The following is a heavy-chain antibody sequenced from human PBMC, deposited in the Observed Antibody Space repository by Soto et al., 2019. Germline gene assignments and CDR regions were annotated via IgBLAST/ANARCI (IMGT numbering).Heavy chain of an antibody. Sequence: SETLSLTCEVSGGSFNDYQWAWIRQSPEKGLEWIGEVSHTGDTNSKPSLMSRLTMSVDTSKNQFSLKLSSVTSADSAIYFCAGGPDYGDYDAWGQGXLVTVYS. CDR3: AGGPDYGDYDA. D-gene: IGHD4-17*01. CDR1: GGSFNDYQ. V-gene: IGHV4-34*01. CDR2: VSHTGDT. J-gene: IGHJ5*02.